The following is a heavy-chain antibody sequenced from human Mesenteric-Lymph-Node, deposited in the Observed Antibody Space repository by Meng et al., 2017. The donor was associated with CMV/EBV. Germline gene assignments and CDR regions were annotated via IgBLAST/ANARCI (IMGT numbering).Heavy chain of an antibody. CDR3: ARNNRVAARTGWYFDL. J-gene: IGHJ2*01. V-gene: IGHV3-30-3*01. D-gene: IGHD6-6*01. CDR2: ISYDGSNK. CDR1: GFTFSSYA. Sequence: SGFTFSSYARHWVRQAPGKGLEWVAVISYDGSNKYYADSVKGRFTISRDNSKNTLYLQMNSLRAEDTAVYYCARNNRVAARTGWYFDLWGRGTLVTVSS.